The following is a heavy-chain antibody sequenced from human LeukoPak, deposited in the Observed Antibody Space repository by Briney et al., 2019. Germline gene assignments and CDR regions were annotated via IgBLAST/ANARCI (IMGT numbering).Heavy chain of an antibody. J-gene: IGHJ4*02. V-gene: IGHV3-23*01. D-gene: IGHD5-18*01. CDR2: ITGSGDST. CDR3: AKGGLGTAMVLYY. Sequence: PGGSLRLSCAASGFTFSSYAMSWVRQAPGKGLEWVSGITGSGDSTYYADSVKGRFTISRDNSKNTLFLQLNSLRAEDTAVYYCAKGGLGTAMVLYYWGQGTLVTVSS. CDR1: GFTFSSYA.